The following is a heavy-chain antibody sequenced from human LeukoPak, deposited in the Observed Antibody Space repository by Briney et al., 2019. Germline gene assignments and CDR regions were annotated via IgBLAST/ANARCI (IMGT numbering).Heavy chain of an antibody. D-gene: IGHD2-2*01. Sequence: GGSLRLSCAASGFTFSSYAMSWVRQAPGKGLEWVSAISGSGGSTYYAASVKGRFTISRDNSKNTLYLQMNSLRAEDTAVYYCAKGDIVVVPAALEFDYWGQGTLVTVSS. CDR3: AKGDIVVVPAALEFDY. CDR2: ISGSGGST. CDR1: GFTFSSYA. V-gene: IGHV3-23*01. J-gene: IGHJ4*02.